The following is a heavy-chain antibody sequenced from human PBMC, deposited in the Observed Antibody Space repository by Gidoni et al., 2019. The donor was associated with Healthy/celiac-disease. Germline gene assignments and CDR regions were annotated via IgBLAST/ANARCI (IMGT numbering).Heavy chain of an antibody. CDR1: GFTFSSYA. Sequence: QVQLVESGGGVVQPGRSLRLSCAASGFTFSSYAMHWVRQAPGKGLEWVAVISYDGSNKYYADSVKGRFTISRDNSKNTLYLQMNSLRAEDTAVYYCARDSCSGGSCYEQFDYWGQGTLVTVSS. J-gene: IGHJ4*02. V-gene: IGHV3-30-3*01. D-gene: IGHD2-15*01. CDR2: ISYDGSNK. CDR3: ARDSCSGGSCYEQFDY.